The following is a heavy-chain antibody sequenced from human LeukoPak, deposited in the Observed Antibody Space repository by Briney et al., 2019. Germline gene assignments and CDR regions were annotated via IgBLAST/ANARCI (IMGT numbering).Heavy chain of an antibody. J-gene: IGHJ4*02. V-gene: IGHV4-59*01. D-gene: IGHD3-22*01. Sequence: SETLSLTCAVYGGSFSGYYWSWIRQPPGKGLEWIGYIYYSGSTNYNPSLKSRVTISVDTSKNQFSLKLSSVTAADTAVYYCARGSVSSGYYSDDYWGQGTLVTVSS. CDR3: ARGSVSSGYYSDDY. CDR2: IYYSGST. CDR1: GGSFSGYY.